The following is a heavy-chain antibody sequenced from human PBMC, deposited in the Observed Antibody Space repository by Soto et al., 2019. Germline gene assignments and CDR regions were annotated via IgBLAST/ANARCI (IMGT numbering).Heavy chain of an antibody. CDR3: ARTGYIEQWLANFDY. CDR1: GGTFSSYA. D-gene: IGHD6-19*01. CDR2: IIPLFGTA. V-gene: IGHV1-69*12. Sequence: QVQLVQSGAEVKKPGSSVKVSCKASGGTFSSYAISWVRQAPGQGLEWMGGIIPLFGTANYAQKFQGRVTITADESTSTAYMELSSLRSEDTAVYYCARTGYIEQWLANFDYWGQGTLVTVSS. J-gene: IGHJ4*02.